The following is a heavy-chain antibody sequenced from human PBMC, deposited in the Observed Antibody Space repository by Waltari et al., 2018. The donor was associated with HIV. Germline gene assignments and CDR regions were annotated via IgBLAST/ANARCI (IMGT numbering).Heavy chain of an antibody. V-gene: IGHV4-39*01. Sequence: QLQLQQSGPGLVQSSETLSLTCTVPGGSMTSSSYYWGWMRQPRGKGLELSGSLSYSGSTYQISSLRSRLTISVDTSKNQFSLKLTSVTAAETAVYYCARSFSGYSNYFDPWGQGSLVTVSS. J-gene: IGHJ5*02. CDR3: ARSFSGYSNYFDP. CDR1: GGSMTSSSYY. CDR2: LSYSGST. D-gene: IGHD4-4*01.